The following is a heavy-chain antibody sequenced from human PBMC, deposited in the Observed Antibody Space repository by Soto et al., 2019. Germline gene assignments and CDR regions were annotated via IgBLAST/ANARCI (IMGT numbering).Heavy chain of an antibody. CDR2: IYSGGST. J-gene: IGHJ4*02. D-gene: IGHD3-10*01. CDR1: GFTVSSNY. Sequence: GGSLRLSCAASGFTVSSNYMSWVRQAPGKGLEWVSVIYSGGSTYYADPAKGRFTIPRDNSKNTLYLQMNSLRAEDTAVYYCARGLWFGELVRYWGQGTLVTVSS. CDR3: ARGLWFGELVRY. V-gene: IGHV3-53*01.